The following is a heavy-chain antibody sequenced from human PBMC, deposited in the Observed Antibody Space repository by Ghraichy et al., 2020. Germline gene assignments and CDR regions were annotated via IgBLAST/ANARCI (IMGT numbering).Heavy chain of an antibody. CDR3: AHRLRSGSYSLGEGAFDI. Sequence: SGPTLVKPTQTLTLTCTFSGFSLSTSGVGVGWIRQPPGKALEWLALIYWNDDKRYSPSLKSRLTITKDTSKNQVVLTMTNMDPVDTATYYCAHRLRSGSYSLGEGAFDIWGQGTMVTVSS. V-gene: IGHV2-5*01. D-gene: IGHD1-26*01. J-gene: IGHJ3*02. CDR1: GFSLSTSGVG. CDR2: IYWNDDK.